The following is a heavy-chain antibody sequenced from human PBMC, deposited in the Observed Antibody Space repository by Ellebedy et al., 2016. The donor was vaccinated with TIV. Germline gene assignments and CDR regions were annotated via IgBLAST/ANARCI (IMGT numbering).Heavy chain of an antibody. D-gene: IGHD3-10*01. Sequence: GGSLRLSXAASGFTFSSYSMNWVRQAPGKGLEWVSYISSSSTIYYADSVKGRFTISRDNAKNSLYLQMNSLRAEDTAVYYCARTYQTAMVRGVISPCDYWGQGTLVTVSS. CDR3: ARTYQTAMVRGVISPCDY. CDR1: GFTFSSYS. J-gene: IGHJ4*02. V-gene: IGHV3-48*04. CDR2: ISSSSTI.